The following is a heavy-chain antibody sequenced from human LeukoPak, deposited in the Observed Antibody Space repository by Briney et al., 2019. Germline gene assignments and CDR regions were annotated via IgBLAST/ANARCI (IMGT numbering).Heavy chain of an antibody. V-gene: IGHV4-34*01. J-gene: IGHJ5*02. Sequence: SETLSLTCAVYGVSFSGYYWSWIRQPPGKGLEWIGEINHSGSTNYNPSLKSRVTISVDTSKNQFSLKLSSVTAADTAVYYCARGVPYYYDSSGYYNKGDWFDPWGQGTLVTVSS. CDR3: ARGVPYYYDSSGYYNKGDWFDP. D-gene: IGHD3-22*01. CDR1: GVSFSGYY. CDR2: INHSGST.